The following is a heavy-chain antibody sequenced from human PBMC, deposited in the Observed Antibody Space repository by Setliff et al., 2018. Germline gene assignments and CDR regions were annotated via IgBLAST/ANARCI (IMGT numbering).Heavy chain of an antibody. CDR1: GGSFSGYY. D-gene: IGHD1-26*01. V-gene: IGHV4-34*01. J-gene: IGHJ3*02. CDR3: ASGPKSGSYNDAFDI. CDR2: INHSGST. Sequence: SETLSLTCAVYGGSFSGYYWSWIRQPPGKGLEWIGEINHSGSTNYNPSLKSRVTISVDTSKNQFSLKLSSVTAADTAVYYCASGPKSGSYNDAFDIWGQGTMVTVSS.